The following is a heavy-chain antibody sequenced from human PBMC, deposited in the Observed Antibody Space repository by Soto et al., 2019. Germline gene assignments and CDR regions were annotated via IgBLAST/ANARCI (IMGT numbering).Heavy chain of an antibody. CDR3: TSVASVDYDYGINV. J-gene: IGHJ6*02. V-gene: IGHV4-31*03. CDR1: GGSISSGVYY. Sequence: QVQLQESGPGLVKPSQTLSLTCTVSGGSISSGVYYWSWIRQHPVRGLEWIGNIYYSVSTNYNPSLKIRVTISQDTSRSKFSLKLSSVTAEDTYVYYFTSVASVDYDYGINVWGQGTTVTVSS. D-gene: IGHD2-15*01. CDR2: IYYSVST.